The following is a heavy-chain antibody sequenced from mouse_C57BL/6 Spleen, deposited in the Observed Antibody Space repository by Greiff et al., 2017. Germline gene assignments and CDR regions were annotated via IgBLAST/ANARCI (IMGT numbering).Heavy chain of an antibody. D-gene: IGHD1-1*01. V-gene: IGHV2-4*01. Sequence: QVQLQQSGPGLVQPSPSLSITCTVSGFSLTSYGVHWVRQPPGKGLEWLGVIWRGGSTDYNAAFISRLSIRKDNSKSQVFFKMNSLQADDTAIYYCAKKYYYGSSHYTMDYWGQGTSVTVSS. CDR1: GFSLTSYG. CDR2: IWRGGST. J-gene: IGHJ4*01. CDR3: AKKYYYGSSHYTMDY.